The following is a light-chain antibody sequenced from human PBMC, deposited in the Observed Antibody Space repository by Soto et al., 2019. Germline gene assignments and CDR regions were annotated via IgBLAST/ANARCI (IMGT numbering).Light chain of an antibody. CDR1: QSISSW. V-gene: IGKV1-5*01. CDR2: DAS. Sequence: DVPRTQSPSTLSASVGDRVTITCRASQSISSWLAWYQQKPGKAPKVLIYDASSWAGGVPSRFTGSGSGTDFTLTINNLQREDFATYYCQQYNSYSWTFGQGTKVDIK. J-gene: IGKJ1*01. CDR3: QQYNSYSWT.